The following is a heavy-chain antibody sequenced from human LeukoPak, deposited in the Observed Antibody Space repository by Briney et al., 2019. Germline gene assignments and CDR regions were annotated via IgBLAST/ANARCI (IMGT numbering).Heavy chain of an antibody. Sequence: SETLSLTCAVYGGSLNDYIWTWIRQPPGKGLEWIAELNHSGGTSYNPSLKRRVTISVDTSRNQFSLKLSSVTAADTAVYYCARDRVGGLRRGNSPIWGQGTMVTVSS. CDR1: GGSLNDYI. CDR3: ARDRVGGLRRGNSPI. CDR2: LNHSGGT. J-gene: IGHJ3*02. V-gene: IGHV4-34*01. D-gene: IGHD2-21*01.